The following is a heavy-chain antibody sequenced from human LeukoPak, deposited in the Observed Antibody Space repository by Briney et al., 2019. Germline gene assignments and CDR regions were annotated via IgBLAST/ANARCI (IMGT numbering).Heavy chain of an antibody. V-gene: IGHV4-59*01. CDR3: ARAPDDSSGYYPLDY. Sequence: SETLSLTCTVSGGSISSYYWSWIRQPPGKGLEWIGYIYYSGSINYNPSLKSRVTISVDTSKNQFSLKLNSVTAADTAVYYCARAPDDSSGYYPLDYWGQGTLVTVSS. J-gene: IGHJ4*02. CDR2: IYYSGSI. D-gene: IGHD3-22*01. CDR1: GGSISSYY.